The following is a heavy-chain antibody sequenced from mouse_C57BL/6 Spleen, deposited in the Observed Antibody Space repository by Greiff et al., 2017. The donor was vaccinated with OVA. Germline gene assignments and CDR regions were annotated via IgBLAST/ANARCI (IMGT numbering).Heavy chain of an antibody. CDR1: GYSFTDYN. CDR2: INPNYGTT. Sequence: VQLQQSGPELVKPGASVKISCKASGYSFTDYNMNWVKQSNGKSLEWIGVINPNYGTTSYNQKFKGKATLTVDQSSSTAYMQLNSLTSEDSAVYYCEVTTVVAEDWFAYWGQGTLVTVSA. CDR3: EVTTVVAEDWFAY. D-gene: IGHD1-1*01. J-gene: IGHJ3*01. V-gene: IGHV1-39*01.